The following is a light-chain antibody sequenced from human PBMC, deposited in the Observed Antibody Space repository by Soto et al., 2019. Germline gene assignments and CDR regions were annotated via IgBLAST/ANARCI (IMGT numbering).Light chain of an antibody. J-gene: IGLJ1*01. Sequence: QAVVTQPPSVSGAPGQRVTISCTGSSSNIGAGYVVHWYQQLPGTAPKLLIYADSNRPSGVPDRFSGSKSGTSASLAITGLQAEDEADYHCQSFDSGLNVYVFGAGTKLTVL. CDR1: SSNIGAGYV. V-gene: IGLV1-40*01. CDR2: ADS. CDR3: QSFDSGLNVYV.